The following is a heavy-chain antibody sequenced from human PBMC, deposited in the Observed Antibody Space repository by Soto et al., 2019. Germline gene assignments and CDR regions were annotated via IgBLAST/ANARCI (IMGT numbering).Heavy chain of an antibody. V-gene: IGHV5-51*01. D-gene: IGHD2-2*01. Sequence: PGESLKISCKASGYNFNTYWIGWVRQVPGKGLEWMGIIYPADSDTRYSPSFQGQVTISVDKSISTAYLQWSSLKASDTAIYYCARQYAAFDYWGQGTLVTVSS. J-gene: IGHJ4*02. CDR3: ARQYAAFDY. CDR1: GYNFNTYW. CDR2: IYPADSDT.